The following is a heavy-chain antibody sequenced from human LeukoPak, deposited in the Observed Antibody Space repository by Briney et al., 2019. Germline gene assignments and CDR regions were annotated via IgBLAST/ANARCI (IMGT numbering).Heavy chain of an antibody. J-gene: IGHJ3*02. CDR2: IGTAGDT. CDR1: GFTFSSYD. D-gene: IGHD3-22*01. Sequence: GGSLRLSCAASGFTFSSYDMHWVRQATGKGLEWVSAIGTAGDTYYPGSVKGRFTISRESAKNSLYLQMNSLRAGDTAVYYCARGLGFYDSSGYYYVKAFDIWGQGTMVTVSS. CDR3: ARGLGFYDSSGYYYVKAFDI. V-gene: IGHV3-13*01.